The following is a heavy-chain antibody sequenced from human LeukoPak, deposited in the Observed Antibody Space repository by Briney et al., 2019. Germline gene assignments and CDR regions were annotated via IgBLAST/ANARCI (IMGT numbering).Heavy chain of an antibody. CDR2: IYYSGST. J-gene: IGHJ5*02. V-gene: IGHV4-39*07. D-gene: IGHD3-10*01. CDR3: ARGLWFGELADLNWFDP. Sequence: PSETLSLTCTVSGGSISSSSYYWGWIRQPPGKGLEWIGSIYYSGSTYYNPSLKSRVTISVDTSKNQFSLKLSSVTAADTAVYYCARGLWFGELADLNWFDPWGQGTLVTVSS. CDR1: GGSISSSSYY.